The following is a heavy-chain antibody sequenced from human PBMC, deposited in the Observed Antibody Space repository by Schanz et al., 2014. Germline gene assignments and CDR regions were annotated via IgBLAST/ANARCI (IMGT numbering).Heavy chain of an antibody. CDR2: ISVYTGNT. V-gene: IGHV1-18*01. J-gene: IGHJ4*02. Sequence: QVQLVQSGAEVKKPGASVRVSCKASGYTFTTYAMSWVRQAPGQGLGWVGWISVYTGNTKYGQKVQGRVTMTADTSTNTAYMELRSLRSDDTAVYYCARDRRFFDRDDLYYFDYWGQGTLVTVSS. CDR1: GYTFTTYA. D-gene: IGHD3-3*01. CDR3: ARDRRFFDRDDLYYFDY.